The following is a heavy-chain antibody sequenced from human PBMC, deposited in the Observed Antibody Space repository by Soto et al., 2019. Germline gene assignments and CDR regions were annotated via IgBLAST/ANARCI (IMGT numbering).Heavy chain of an antibody. CDR2: INAGNGNT. Sequence: GASVKVSCKASGYTFTSHAMHWVRQAPGQSLEWMGWINAGNGNTKYSQKFQSRVTIPRATCDSLAYMELSSLRSEDRAVYYCARDKGRGYYDSSGYLRTYYYYGMDVWGQGTRVTVSS. CDR1: GYTFTSHA. J-gene: IGHJ6*02. CDR3: ARDKGRGYYDSSGYLRTYYYYGMDV. D-gene: IGHD3-22*01. V-gene: IGHV1-3*01.